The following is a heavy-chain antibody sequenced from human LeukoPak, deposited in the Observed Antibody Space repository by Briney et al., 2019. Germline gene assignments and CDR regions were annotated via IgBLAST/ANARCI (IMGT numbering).Heavy chain of an antibody. J-gene: IGHJ3*02. CDR2: IFYSVNT. CDR1: GGSISSYY. CDR3: ARAEWSLGGHDAFDI. D-gene: IGHD3-3*01. V-gene: IGHV4-59*01. Sequence: SETLSLTCTVSGGSISSYYWNWIRQPPGKGLEWIGYIFYSVNTNYNPSLKSRATISIDTSKNQFSLKLSSVTSEDTAVYYCARAEWSLGGHDAFDIWGQGTMVTVSS.